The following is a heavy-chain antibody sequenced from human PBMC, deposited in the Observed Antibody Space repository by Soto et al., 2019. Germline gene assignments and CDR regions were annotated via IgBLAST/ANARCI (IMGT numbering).Heavy chain of an antibody. D-gene: IGHD5-18*01. CDR2: INYSGST. CDR3: ARRYGSWVDY. CDR1: GGSISSYY. J-gene: IGHJ4*02. Sequence: QVQLQESGPGLVKPSETLSLTCTVSGGSISSYYWSWIRQPPGKGLEWIGYINYSGSTNYNPSLKSRVTISVDTSKTRFAQKLSSVTAADTAVYYCARRYGSWVDYWGQGTLVTVSS. V-gene: IGHV4-59*08.